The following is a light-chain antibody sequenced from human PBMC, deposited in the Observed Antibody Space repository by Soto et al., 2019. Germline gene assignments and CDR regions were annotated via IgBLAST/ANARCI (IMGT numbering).Light chain of an antibody. J-gene: IGKJ4*01. CDR1: QSVSSN. CDR3: QQYNKWPLT. CDR2: GAS. V-gene: IGKV3-15*01. Sequence: EIVMTQSPATLSVSPGERATLSCRASQSVSSNLAWYQQKPGQAPRLLIYGASTRATGIPARFIGSGSGTEFTLTISSLQSEDFAVYYCQQYNKWPLTFVRGNKVEIK.